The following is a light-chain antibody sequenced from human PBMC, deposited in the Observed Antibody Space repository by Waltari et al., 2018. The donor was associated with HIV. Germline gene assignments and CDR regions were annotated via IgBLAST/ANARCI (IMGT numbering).Light chain of an antibody. V-gene: IGLV3-1*01. CDR1: KLGNEY. Sequence: SYDLTQPPSMSVSPGQTANITCSGDKLGNEYACWYQQKAGQSPVLVIFKDTRRPSGIPERCSGSTSGNTATLTISGALPADEGDYYCQAWDNSVVVFGGGTRLTVL. CDR2: KDT. J-gene: IGLJ2*01. CDR3: QAWDNSVVV.